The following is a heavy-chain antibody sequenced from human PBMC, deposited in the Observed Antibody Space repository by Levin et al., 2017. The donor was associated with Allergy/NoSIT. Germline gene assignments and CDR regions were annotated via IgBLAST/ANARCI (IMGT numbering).Heavy chain of an antibody. D-gene: IGHD3-10*01. CDR1: GFTFSSYT. CDR2: TSSNGGTT. J-gene: IGHJ5*02. CDR3: VKKGGIGSGSSTGWFDP. V-gene: IGHV3-64D*06. Sequence: LSLTCSASGFTFSSYTMHWVRQAPGKGLEYVSGTSSNGGTTYYADSVKGRFTISRDNSMDTLYLQMSSLRAEDTAVYYCVKKGGIGSGSSTGWFDPWGQGTLVTVSS.